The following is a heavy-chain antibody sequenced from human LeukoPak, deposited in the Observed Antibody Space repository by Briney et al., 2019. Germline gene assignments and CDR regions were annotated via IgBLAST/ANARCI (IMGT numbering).Heavy chain of an antibody. Sequence: ASVKVSCKASGYTFTGYYMHWVRQAPGQGLEWMGRINPNSGGTNYAQKFQGRVTMTRDTSISTAYMEPSRLRSDDTAVYYCAGLGKSSGYYPGLDYYYMDVWGKGTTVTVSS. CDR3: AGLGKSSGYYPGLDYYYMDV. CDR2: INPNSGGT. V-gene: IGHV1-2*06. J-gene: IGHJ6*03. CDR1: GYTFTGYY. D-gene: IGHD3-22*01.